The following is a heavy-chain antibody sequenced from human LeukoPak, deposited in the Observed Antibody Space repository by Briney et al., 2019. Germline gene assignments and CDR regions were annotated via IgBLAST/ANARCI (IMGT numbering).Heavy chain of an antibody. CDR3: SGGTVTTMIFDY. D-gene: IGHD4-17*01. CDR2: IIPIFGTA. CDR1: GGTFSSYA. Sequence: ASVKVSCKASGGTFSSYAISLVRQAPGQGLEWMGGIIPIFGTANHAQKFQGRVTITTDESTSTAYMELSSLRSEDTAVYYCSGGTVTTMIFDYWGQGTLVTVSS. J-gene: IGHJ4*02. V-gene: IGHV1-69*05.